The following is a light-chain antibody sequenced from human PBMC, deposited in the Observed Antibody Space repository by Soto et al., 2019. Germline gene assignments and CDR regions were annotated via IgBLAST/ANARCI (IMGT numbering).Light chain of an antibody. Sequence: EIVLTQSPGTLSLSPGERATLSCRASHTISSSYLAWYKQKPGQAPRLLMYGISRRATCIPDRFSGSGSGTDFTLTITRLEPEDFAVYYCQQYVTSSPRTFGQGTKVEIK. CDR2: GIS. CDR3: QQYVTSSPRT. CDR1: HTISSSY. J-gene: IGKJ1*01. V-gene: IGKV3-20*01.